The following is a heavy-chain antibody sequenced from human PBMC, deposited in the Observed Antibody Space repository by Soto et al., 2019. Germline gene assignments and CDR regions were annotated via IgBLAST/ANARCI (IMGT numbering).Heavy chain of an antibody. CDR3: AKDLIYGYNSGRPFDS. D-gene: IGHD6-19*01. CDR1: GFTFSSFA. Sequence: EVQLLESGGGLVQPGGSLRLSCAASGFTFSSFAMSWVRQAPGKGLEWVSAIVSRGDSTYYAQSVKGRFTISRDNSKNTLYLQMNSLRAEDTAVYYCAKDLIYGYNSGRPFDSWGQGTLVTVSS. V-gene: IGHV3-23*01. J-gene: IGHJ4*02. CDR2: IVSRGDST.